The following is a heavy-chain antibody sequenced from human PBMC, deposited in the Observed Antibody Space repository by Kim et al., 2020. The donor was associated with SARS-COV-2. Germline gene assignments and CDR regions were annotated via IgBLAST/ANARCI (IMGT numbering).Heavy chain of an antibody. D-gene: IGHD3-16*01. CDR2: T. V-gene: IGHV3-66*01. J-gene: IGHJ3*02. CDR3: ARDGWGDAFDI. Sequence: TYYADSVKGRVTISNDHSKTTLYIQMNRLRAEDTAVYYCARDGWGDAFDIWGQGTMVTVSS.